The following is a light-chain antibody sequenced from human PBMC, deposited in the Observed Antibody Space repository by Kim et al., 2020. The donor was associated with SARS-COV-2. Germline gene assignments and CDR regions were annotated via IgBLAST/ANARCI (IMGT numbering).Light chain of an antibody. CDR1: QSVGSNY. CDR2: GAS. J-gene: IGKJ2*01. Sequence: PGERATLSCRASQSVGSNYLAWYQQKTGQAPRLVMYGASSRATDIPDRFSGSGSGTDFTLTINRLEPEDFAVYYCHQYGDSPDTFGQGTKLEI. V-gene: IGKV3-20*01. CDR3: HQYGDSPDT.